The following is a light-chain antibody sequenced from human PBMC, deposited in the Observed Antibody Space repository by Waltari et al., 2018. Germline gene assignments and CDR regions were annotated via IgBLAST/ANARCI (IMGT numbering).Light chain of an antibody. Sequence: QSALTQPRSVSGSPGKSVTIYCTGTSSDVECDNYVAVYQQHPGKAPKLMIYYVTNRPSGVPDRFSGSKSGSTASLTISGLQAEDEADYYCCSYAGTSSSYVFGTGTEVNVL. CDR3: CSYAGTSSSYV. J-gene: IGLJ1*01. CDR2: YVT. CDR1: SSDVECDNY. V-gene: IGLV2-11*01.